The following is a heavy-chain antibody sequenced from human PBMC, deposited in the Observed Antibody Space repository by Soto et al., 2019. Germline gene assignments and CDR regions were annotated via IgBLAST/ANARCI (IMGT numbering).Heavy chain of an antibody. J-gene: IGHJ4*02. V-gene: IGHV1-18*04. CDR2: ISAYKGDT. Sequence: QVQLVQSGTEVKKPGASVKVSCKASGYTFNTYGVSWVRQAPGQGLEWMGRISAYKGDTNYAQELQGRLTMTTDTSTTTAYMELRSLRSDDTAVYYCACHPVSGSLHFDSWGQGTLVTVSS. CDR3: ACHPVSGSLHFDS. D-gene: IGHD1-26*01. CDR1: GYTFNTYG.